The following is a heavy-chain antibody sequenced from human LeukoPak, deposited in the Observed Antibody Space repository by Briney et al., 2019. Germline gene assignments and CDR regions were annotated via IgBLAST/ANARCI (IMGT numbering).Heavy chain of an antibody. CDR2: ISSESSII. CDR1: AFTFSTYT. J-gene: IGHJ3*02. D-gene: IGHD2-15*01. Sequence: GGSLRLSCTAFAFTFSTYTMNWVRQAPGKGLEWVSYISSESSIIYYADSVKGRFTISRDNAKNSLYLQMNSLRAEDTAIYYCARGRVRGCTGGSCKDAFDIWGQGTMVTVSS. CDR3: ARGRVRGCTGGSCKDAFDI. V-gene: IGHV3-48*04.